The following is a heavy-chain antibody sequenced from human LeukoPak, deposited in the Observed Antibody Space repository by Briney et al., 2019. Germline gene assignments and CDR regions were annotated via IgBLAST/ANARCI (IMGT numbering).Heavy chain of an antibody. CDR1: GYTFTGYY. CDR3: ARDGVVVPAEGMDV. J-gene: IGHJ6*02. CDR2: INPNSGGT. Sequence: ASVKVSCKASGYTFTGYYMHWVRQAPGQGLEWMGWINPNSGGTNYARKFQGRVTMTRDTSISTAYMELSRLRSDDTAVYYCARDGVVVPAEGMDVWGQGTTVTVSS. V-gene: IGHV1-2*02. D-gene: IGHD2-2*01.